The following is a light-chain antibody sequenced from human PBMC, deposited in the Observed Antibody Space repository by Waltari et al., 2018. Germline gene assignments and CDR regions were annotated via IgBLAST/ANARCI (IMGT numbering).Light chain of an antibody. CDR2: DAS. J-gene: IGKJ3*01. Sequence: DIQMTQSPSSLSASVGDRVTITCQASEDISNHLVWFQQKPGQAPKLLIFDASSLQPGVPSRCRGSGSGTHFTFTISSLQPEDFATFYCQQFHDLPFTFGPGTTVDIK. V-gene: IGKV1-33*01. CDR3: QQFHDLPFT. CDR1: EDISNH.